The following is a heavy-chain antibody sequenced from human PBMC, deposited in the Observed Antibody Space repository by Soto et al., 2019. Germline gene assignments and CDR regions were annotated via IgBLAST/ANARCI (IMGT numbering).Heavy chain of an antibody. V-gene: IGHV4-34*01. J-gene: IGHJ5*02. CDR1: GGSFSGYY. Sequence: SETLSLTCAVYGGSFSGYYWSWIRQPPGKGLEWIGEINHSGSTNYNPSLKSRVTISVDTSKNQFSLKLSSVTAADTAVYYCARGGWAVHRRLGYCSSTSCYGIDPWGQGTLVTVSS. D-gene: IGHD2-2*01. CDR2: INHSGST. CDR3: ARGGWAVHRRLGYCSSTSCYGIDP.